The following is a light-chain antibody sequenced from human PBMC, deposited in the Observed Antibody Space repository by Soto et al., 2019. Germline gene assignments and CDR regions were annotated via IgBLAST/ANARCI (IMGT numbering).Light chain of an antibody. CDR3: QQYDSYSWT. CDR2: DAS. CDR1: LTISNW. V-gene: IGKV1-5*01. Sequence: DTQMTQSPSTLSGSIGDRVTITWRASLTISNWVAWYQQKPGKAPKLLISDASDLERGVPSRFSGTGSGTEFTLTISSLQPDDSATYYCQQYDSYSWTFGQGTKVDIK. J-gene: IGKJ1*01.